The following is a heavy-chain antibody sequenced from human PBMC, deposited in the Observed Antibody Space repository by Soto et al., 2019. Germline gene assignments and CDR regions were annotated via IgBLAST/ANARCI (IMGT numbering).Heavy chain of an antibody. J-gene: IGHJ5*02. CDR3: ARDGDCGGDCYPYNWFDP. V-gene: IGHV1-69*01. D-gene: IGHD2-21*02. CDR1: GGTFSSYA. Sequence: QVQLVQSGAEVKKPGSSVKVSCKASGGTFSSYAISWVRQAPGQGLEWMGGIIPIFGTANYAQKFQGRVTITEDESTSTAYMERSSLSSEDTAEYYCARDGDCGGDCYPYNWFDPWGEGPLVTVSS. CDR2: IIPIFGTA.